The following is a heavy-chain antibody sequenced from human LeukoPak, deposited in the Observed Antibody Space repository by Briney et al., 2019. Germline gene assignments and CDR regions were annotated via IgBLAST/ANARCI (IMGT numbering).Heavy chain of an antibody. Sequence: PGGSLRLSCAASGFTFRTYWMSWVRQAPGKGLEWVANIKEDGSEKYYVDSVKGRFTISRDNAENTLYLQVNSLRAEDTAVYYCAKGGKWDVTPFDYWGQGTLVTVSS. CDR3: AKGGKWDVTPFDY. V-gene: IGHV3-7*03. CDR1: GFTFRTYW. J-gene: IGHJ4*02. D-gene: IGHD1-26*01. CDR2: IKEDGSEK.